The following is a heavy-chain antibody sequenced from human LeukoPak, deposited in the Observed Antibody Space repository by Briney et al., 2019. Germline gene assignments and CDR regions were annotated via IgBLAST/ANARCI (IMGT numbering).Heavy chain of an antibody. CDR1: GYTFTSYA. CDR3: ARERITMVRGVIDGMDV. D-gene: IGHD3-10*01. V-gene: IGHV1-3*01. CDR2: FNAGNGNT. J-gene: IGHJ6*04. Sequence: ASVKVSCKASGYTFTSYAMHWVRQAPGQRLEWMGWFNAGNGNTKYSQKFQGRVTITRDTSASTAYMELSSLRSEDTAVYYCARERITMVRGVIDGMDVWGKGTTVTVSS.